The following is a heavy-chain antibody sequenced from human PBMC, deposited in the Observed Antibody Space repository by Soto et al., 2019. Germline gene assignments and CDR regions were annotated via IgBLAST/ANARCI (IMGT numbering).Heavy chain of an antibody. Sequence: SEKLPLTCTVSGRTFNINADFWYWAWIRQPPGKGLEWIGSIDNGGNTHYNAPLKSRVIISADTSKNQFSLSLNSVTAADTAVYYCVKRSLLMAPTWGQGSQVT. V-gene: IGHV4-39*01. CDR3: VKRSLLMAPT. CDR1: GRTFNINADFWY. D-gene: IGHD1-26*01. CDR2: IDNGGNT. J-gene: IGHJ4*02.